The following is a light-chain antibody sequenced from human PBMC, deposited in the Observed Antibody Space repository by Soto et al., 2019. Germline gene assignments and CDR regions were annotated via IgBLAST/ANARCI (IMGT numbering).Light chain of an antibody. V-gene: IGKV3-20*01. CDR1: QSVSGSN. Sequence: EIVLTQSPDTLSLSPGERATLSCRASQSVSGSNLAWYQHKPGQGPRLLIYIASRRATGIPDRFSGSGSGTEFTLTNSRLEPEDFAVYYCQQHGSGPWTFGQGTKVEIK. J-gene: IGKJ1*01. CDR2: IAS. CDR3: QQHGSGPWT.